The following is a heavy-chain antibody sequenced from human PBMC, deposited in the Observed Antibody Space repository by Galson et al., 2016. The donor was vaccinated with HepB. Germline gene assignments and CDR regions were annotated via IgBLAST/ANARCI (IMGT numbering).Heavy chain of an antibody. CDR1: GGTFNTDV. Sequence: SCKASGGTFNTDVISWVRQAPGQGLEWMGGIIPIFGTENYAQKFQGRVTIIADTSTSTVYMELSSLTSKDTAVYYCARSRGIAVPGRAWYFDLWGRGTRVTVSS. V-gene: IGHV1-69*06. CDR2: IIPIFGTE. D-gene: IGHD6-19*01. J-gene: IGHJ2*01. CDR3: ARSRGIAVPGRAWYFDL.